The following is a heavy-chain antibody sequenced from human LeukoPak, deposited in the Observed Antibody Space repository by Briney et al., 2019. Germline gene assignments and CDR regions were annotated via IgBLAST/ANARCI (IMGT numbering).Heavy chain of an antibody. Sequence: SETLSLTCTVSGGSISSYYWNWIRQPAGKGLEWIGRIYPSGSTDYNPSLKSRVTMSVDTSKRQFSLKLRSVTAADTAVYYCVRQGGSYNCFDPWGQGTLVTVSS. J-gene: IGHJ5*02. CDR1: GGSISSYY. D-gene: IGHD1-26*01. V-gene: IGHV4-4*07. CDR2: IYPSGST. CDR3: VRQGGSYNCFDP.